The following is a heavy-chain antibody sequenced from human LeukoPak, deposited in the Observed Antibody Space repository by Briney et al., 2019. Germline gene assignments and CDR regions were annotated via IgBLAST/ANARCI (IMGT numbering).Heavy chain of an antibody. D-gene: IGHD1-26*01. J-gene: IGHJ4*02. CDR2: ISSSSSYI. Sequence: GGSLRLSCAASGFTFSSYSMNWVRQAPGKGLEWVSSISSSSSYIYYADSVKGRFTISRDNAKNSLYLQMNSLRAEDTAVYYCARVPAPDGAFDSWGQGTLVTVSS. CDR3: ARVPAPDGAFDS. CDR1: GFTFSSYS. V-gene: IGHV3-21*01.